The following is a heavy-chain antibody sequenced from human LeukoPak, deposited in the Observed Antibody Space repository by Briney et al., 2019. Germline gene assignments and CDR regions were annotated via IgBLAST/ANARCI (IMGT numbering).Heavy chain of an antibody. V-gene: IGHV5-51*01. Sequence: GESLKISCKGSGYSFTSYWIGWVRQMPGKGREWMGIIYPGDSGTRYSASFQGQVTISADKSISTAYLQWISRQASYTAVYYCSTRDYYDSSGLVHYWGPGTLVTVSS. J-gene: IGHJ4*02. CDR2: IYPGDSGT. CDR3: STRDYYDSSGLVHY. CDR1: GYSFTSYW. D-gene: IGHD3-22*01.